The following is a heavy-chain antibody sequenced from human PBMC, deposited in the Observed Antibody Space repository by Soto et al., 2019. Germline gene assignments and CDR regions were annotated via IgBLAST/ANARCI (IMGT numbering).Heavy chain of an antibody. V-gene: IGHV6-1*01. CDR3: AGELDIHHGLGY. J-gene: IGHJ4*02. CDR1: WGSVSSNTAT. D-gene: IGHD3-3*02. CDR2: TYYRSNWNF. Sequence: SQTLSLTCAISWGSVSSNTATWNWVRQSPSRGLEWLGRTYYRSNWNFDYALSVKSRITINPDTSKNQFSLQLNSLTPEDTAVYYCAGELDIHHGLGYWGPGTSVTVS.